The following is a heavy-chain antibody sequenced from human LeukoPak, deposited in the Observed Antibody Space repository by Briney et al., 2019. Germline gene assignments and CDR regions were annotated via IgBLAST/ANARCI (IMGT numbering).Heavy chain of an antibody. CDR1: GGSISDYY. V-gene: IGHV4-59*01. CDR2: TYGSGSA. J-gene: IGHJ3*02. CDR3: ARVLSRMGVDDGFDI. D-gene: IGHD2/OR15-2a*01. Sequence: PSETLSLTCTVSGGSISDYYWSWIRQPPGKGLEWIGYTYGSGSANYNLPLKSRVTISVDTSKNQVSLTVNSVTTADTAVYCCARVLSRMGVDDGFDIWGQGTMVTVSS.